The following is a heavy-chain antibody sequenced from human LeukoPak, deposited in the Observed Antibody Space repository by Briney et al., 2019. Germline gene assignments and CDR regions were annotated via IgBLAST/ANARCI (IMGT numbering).Heavy chain of an antibody. D-gene: IGHD1-26*01. CDR3: ARLFSGSYSVQH. CDR2: IYPGDSDT. Sequence: GESLKISCKASGYPLTSHWIGWVRQMPGKGPEWMGIIYPGDSDTRYSPSFQGQVTISFDKSISTAYLQWSSLKTSDAAMYYCARLFSGSYSVQHWGQGTLVTVSS. V-gene: IGHV5-51*01. J-gene: IGHJ1*01. CDR1: GYPLTSHW.